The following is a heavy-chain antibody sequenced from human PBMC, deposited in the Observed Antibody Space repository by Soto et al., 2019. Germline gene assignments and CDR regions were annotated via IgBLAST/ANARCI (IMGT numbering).Heavy chain of an antibody. CDR3: AKFRDITMIVVVMSAFDP. Sequence: GLLRHCSAASEFNISSYGVSWVLQAPGKGLEWVSAISGSGGSTYYADSVKGRFTISRDNSKNTLYLQMNSLRAEDTAVYYCAKFRDITMIVVVMSAFDPWGQGTLVTVSS. J-gene: IGHJ5*02. V-gene: IGHV3-23*01. D-gene: IGHD3-22*01. CDR2: ISGSGGST. CDR1: EFNISSYG.